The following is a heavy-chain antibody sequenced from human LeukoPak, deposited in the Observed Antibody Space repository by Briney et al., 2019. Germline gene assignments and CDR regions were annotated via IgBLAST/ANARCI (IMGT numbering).Heavy chain of an antibody. CDR2: IFHSGST. V-gene: IGHV4-31*03. CDR3: ARDTSSVGAFDI. CDR1: GGPIGSGGYY. Sequence: SQTLSLTCTVSGGPIGSGGYYWSWIRQLPGKGLEWIGNIFHSGSTYYNPSLKSRFTISVDTSRNQFSLKLSSVTAADTAVYYCARDTSSVGAFDIWGQGTMVTVS. J-gene: IGHJ3*02. D-gene: IGHD3-22*01.